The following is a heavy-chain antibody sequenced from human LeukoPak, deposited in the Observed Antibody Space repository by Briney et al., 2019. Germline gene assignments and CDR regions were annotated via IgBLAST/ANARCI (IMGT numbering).Heavy chain of an antibody. CDR3: ARRAYSSGYYYFDY. CDR1: GGSISSYY. D-gene: IGHD3-22*01. J-gene: IGHJ4*02. V-gene: IGHV4-59*01. CDR2: IYYSGST. Sequence: PSETLSLTCTVSGGSISSYYWSWIRQPPGEGLEWIGYIYYSGSTNYNPSLKSRVTISVDTSKNQFSLNLSSVTAADTAVYYCARRAYSSGYYYFDYWGQGTLVTVCS.